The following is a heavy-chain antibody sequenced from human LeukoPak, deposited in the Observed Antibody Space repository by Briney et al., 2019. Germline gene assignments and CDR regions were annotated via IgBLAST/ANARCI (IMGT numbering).Heavy chain of an antibody. V-gene: IGHV7-4-1*02. CDR3: ARDEGVRYCSSTSCPNWFDP. J-gene: IGHJ5*02. Sequence: ASVKVSCKASGYTFTDNYIHWVRQAPGQGLEWMGWINTNTGNPTYAQGFTGRFVFSLDTSVSTAYLQISSLKAEDTAVYYCARDEGVRYCSSTSCPNWFDPWGQGTLVTVSS. CDR1: GYTFTDNY. CDR2: INTNTGNP. D-gene: IGHD2-2*01.